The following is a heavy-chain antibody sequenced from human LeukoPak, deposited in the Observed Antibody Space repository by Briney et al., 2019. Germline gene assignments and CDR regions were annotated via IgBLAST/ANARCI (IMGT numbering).Heavy chain of an antibody. V-gene: IGHV3-48*03. CDR2: ISSSGSTI. J-gene: IGHJ6*03. Sequence: PGGSLRLSCAASGFTFSSYEMNWVRQAPGKGLEWVSYISSSGSTIYYADSVKGRFTISRDNAKNSLYLQMNSLRAEDTAVYYCARDSFGDYGDYFEYYYYMDVWGKGTTVTISS. CDR1: GFTFSSYE. CDR3: ARDSFGDYGDYFEYYYYMDV. D-gene: IGHD4-17*01.